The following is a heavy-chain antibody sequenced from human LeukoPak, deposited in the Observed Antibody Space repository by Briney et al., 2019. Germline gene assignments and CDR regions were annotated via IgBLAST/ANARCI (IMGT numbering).Heavy chain of an antibody. CDR1: GGSISSYY. J-gene: IGHJ4*02. V-gene: IGHV4-59*01. CDR3: ARASWISTADAVC. CDR2: IYYSGSGST. D-gene: IGHD2-2*03. Sequence: PSETLSLTCTVSGGSISSYYWSWIRQPPGKGLEWIGYIYYSGSGSTNYNPSLKSRVTISLDTSKNQFSLKVSSMTAADTAVYYCARASWISTADAVCWGQGTQVTVSS.